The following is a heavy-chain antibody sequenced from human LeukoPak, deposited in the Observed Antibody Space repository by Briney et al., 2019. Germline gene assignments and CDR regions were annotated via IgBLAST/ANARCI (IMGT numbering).Heavy chain of an antibody. D-gene: IGHD2-2*02. V-gene: IGHV4-59*01. CDR1: GGSFSNYY. Sequence: PSETLSLTCAVYGGSFSNYYWSWIRQPPGKGLEWIGYIYYSGSTNYNPSLKSRVTISVDTSKNQFSLKLSSVTAADTAVYYCARVGCSSTSCYISQNYYYMDVWGKGTTVTISS. J-gene: IGHJ6*03. CDR2: IYYSGST. CDR3: ARVGCSSTSCYISQNYYYMDV.